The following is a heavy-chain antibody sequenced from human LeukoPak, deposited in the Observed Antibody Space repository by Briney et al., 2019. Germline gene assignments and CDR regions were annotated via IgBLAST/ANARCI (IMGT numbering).Heavy chain of an antibody. CDR3: AREHSDSSGYY. J-gene: IGHJ4*02. CDR2: IYYSGST. CDR1: GGSFSGYY. D-gene: IGHD3-22*01. Sequence: SETLSLTCAVYGGSFSGYYWSWIRQPPGKGLEWIGSIYYSGSTYYNPSLKSRVTISVDTSKNQFSLKLSSVTAADTAVYYCAREHSDSSGYYWGQGTLVTVSS. V-gene: IGHV4-34*01.